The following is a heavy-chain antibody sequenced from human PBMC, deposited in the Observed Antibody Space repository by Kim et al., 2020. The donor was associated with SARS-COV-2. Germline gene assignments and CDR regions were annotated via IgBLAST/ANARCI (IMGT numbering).Heavy chain of an antibody. CDR1: GFTFSSYG. CDR3: AKDRIGNYGSGSYYIY. J-gene: IGHJ4*02. D-gene: IGHD3-10*01. V-gene: IGHV3-30*18. CDR2: ISYDGSNK. Sequence: GGSLRLSCAASGFTFSSYGMHWVRQAPGKGLEWVAVISYDGSNKYYADSVKGRFTISRDNSKNTLYLQMNSLRAEDTAVYYCAKDRIGNYGSGSYYIYWGQGTLVTVSS.